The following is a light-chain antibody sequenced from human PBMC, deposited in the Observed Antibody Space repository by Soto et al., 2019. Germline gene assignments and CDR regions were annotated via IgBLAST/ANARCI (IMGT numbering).Light chain of an antibody. Sequence: DIQMTQSPSTLSASVGDRVTITCRASQSISSWLAWYQQKPVKAPKLLIYKASSLESGVPSRFSGSGSGTEFTLTISILQPDDFATYYCQQYNSYRRTFGQGTKVEIK. V-gene: IGKV1-5*03. CDR3: QQYNSYRRT. CDR1: QSISSW. CDR2: KAS. J-gene: IGKJ1*01.